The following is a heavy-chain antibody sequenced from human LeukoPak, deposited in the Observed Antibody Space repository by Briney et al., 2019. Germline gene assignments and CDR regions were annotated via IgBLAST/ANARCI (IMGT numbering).Heavy chain of an antibody. J-gene: IGHJ3*02. Sequence: ASVKVSCKASGYTFTSYYMHWVRQAPGQGLEWMGIINPSGGSTSYAQKFQGRVTMTRDTSKSTVYMELSSLRSEDTAVYYCARAGVQDSSGYLAAFDIWGQGTMVTVSS. CDR3: ARAGVQDSSGYLAAFDI. CDR1: GYTFTSYY. D-gene: IGHD3-22*01. V-gene: IGHV1-46*01. CDR2: INPSGGST.